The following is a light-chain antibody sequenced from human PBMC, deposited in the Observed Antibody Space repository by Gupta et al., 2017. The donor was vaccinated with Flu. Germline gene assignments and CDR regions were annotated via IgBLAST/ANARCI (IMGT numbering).Light chain of an antibody. Sequence: PSTLPWSPGERATLSCRGSQTVGRYLGWYQQKLGQVPRLLIYGASNRVTGIPARFSGSGSETDFTLTISSLEPEDFAVYYCQQWTNRPITFGQGTRLDIK. CDR2: GAS. CDR1: QTVGRY. V-gene: IGKV3-11*01. CDR3: QQWTNRPIT. J-gene: IGKJ5*01.